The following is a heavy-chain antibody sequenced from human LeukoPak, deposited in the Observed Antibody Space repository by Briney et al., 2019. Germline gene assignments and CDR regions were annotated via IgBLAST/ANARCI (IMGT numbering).Heavy chain of an antibody. D-gene: IGHD3-10*01. CDR2: INPNSGGT. J-gene: IGHJ4*02. V-gene: IGHV1-2*02. CDR1: GYTFTGYY. CDR3: ASTYGSGNDFDY. Sequence: AAVTVSCKPSGYTFTGYYMHWLRPAPGQGREGMGWINPNSGGTNYAQKSQGRVTMTRDTSISTASMDLRRLGSDDTAVYYCASTYGSGNDFDYWGQGTLVTVSS.